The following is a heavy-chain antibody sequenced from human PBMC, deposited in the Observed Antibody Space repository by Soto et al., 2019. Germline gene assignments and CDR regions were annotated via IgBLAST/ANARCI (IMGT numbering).Heavy chain of an antibody. D-gene: IGHD3-3*01. J-gene: IGHJ6*02. Sequence: QIQLAQSGAEVRKTGSSVEISCKASGYNFTYRYLHWVRQALGQALEWMGWITPFNGNTKYAQKFQDRVSFTRDGSGSTAYMELSGLISADTGMYYCVCLFDSYGMDVWGQGTTVTVSS. CDR2: ITPFNGNT. V-gene: IGHV1-45*01. CDR1: GYNFTYRY. CDR3: VCLFDSYGMDV.